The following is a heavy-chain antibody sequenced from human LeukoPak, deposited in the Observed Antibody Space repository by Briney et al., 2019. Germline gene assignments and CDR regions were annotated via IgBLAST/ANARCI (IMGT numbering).Heavy chain of an antibody. CDR2: IKDDGTTT. CDR1: GFTFTKNR. V-gene: IGHV3-74*01. CDR3: ARDRFHAVES. D-gene: IGHD3-16*01. J-gene: IGHJ5*01. Sequence: GGSLRLSCAASGFTFTKNRMHWVRQAPGKGLVWVSLIKDDGTTTAYADSVKGRFTISRDNAKNTVYLQMNSLRAEDTAIYYCARDRFHAVESWGQGTLVTVSS.